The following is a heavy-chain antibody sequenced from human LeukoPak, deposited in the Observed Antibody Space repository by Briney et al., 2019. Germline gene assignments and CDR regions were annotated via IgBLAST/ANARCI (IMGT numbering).Heavy chain of an antibody. J-gene: IGHJ4*02. Sequence: ASVKVSCKASGYTFTGYYMHWGRQAPGQGLEWMGWIKPNSGGTNYAQKFQGRVTMTRDTSISTAYMELSRLRSDDTAVYYCARDPAYYYDSSGYPDYWGQGTLVTVSS. CDR3: ARDPAYYYDSSGYPDY. CDR2: IKPNSGGT. V-gene: IGHV1-2*02. CDR1: GYTFTGYY. D-gene: IGHD3-22*01.